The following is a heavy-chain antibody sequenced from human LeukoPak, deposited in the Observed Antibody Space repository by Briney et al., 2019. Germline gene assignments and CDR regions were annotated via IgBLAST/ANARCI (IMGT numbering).Heavy chain of an antibody. CDR1: GFTFSSYS. J-gene: IGHJ4*02. CDR3: ARTGRSSHFDY. D-gene: IGHD2-8*02. Sequence: GGSLRLSCAASGFTFSSYSMNWVRQAPGKGLEWVSSISSSSSYIYYADSVKGRFTISRDNAKNSLYLQMSSLRAEGTAVYYCARTGRSSHFDYWGQGTLVTVSS. CDR2: ISSSSSYI. V-gene: IGHV3-21*01.